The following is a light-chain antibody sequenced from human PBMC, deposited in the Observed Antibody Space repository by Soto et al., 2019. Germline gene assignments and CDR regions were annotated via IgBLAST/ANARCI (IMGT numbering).Light chain of an antibody. CDR3: SSYTGSGTVV. CDR1: SSDVGFYNR. CDR2: AVG. J-gene: IGLJ2*01. Sequence: QSALTQPPSVSGSPGQSVTISCTGTSSDVGFYNRVSWYQQPPGTAPQLMIYAVGNPPSGVPDRFSGSKSGNTASLTISGLQAEDEADYYCSSYTGSGTVVFGGGTKLTVL. V-gene: IGLV2-18*02.